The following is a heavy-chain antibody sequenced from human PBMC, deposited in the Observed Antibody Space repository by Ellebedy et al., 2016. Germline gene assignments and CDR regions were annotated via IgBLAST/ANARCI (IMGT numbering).Heavy chain of an antibody. J-gene: IGHJ4*02. CDR2: IWYDGSNK. CDR3: ARKSFTGDFDS. D-gene: IGHD7-27*01. CDR1: GFTFSSYG. V-gene: IGHV3-33*01. Sequence: GESLKISXAASGFTFSSYGMHWVRQAPGKGLEWVAVIWYDGSNKYYADSVKGRFTISRDNAKNTLYLQMNSLRVEDTAVYYCARKSFTGDFDSWGQGTLVTVSS.